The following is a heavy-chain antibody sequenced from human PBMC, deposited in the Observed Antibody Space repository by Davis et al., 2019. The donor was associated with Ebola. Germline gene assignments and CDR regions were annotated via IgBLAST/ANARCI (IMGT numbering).Heavy chain of an antibody. D-gene: IGHD3-22*01. Sequence: GESLKISCAASGFTFTSYRMNWVRQAPGKGLEWVSSISGDSGFEYYADSVRGRFTISRDNAKNSLYLQMNSLRAEDTAVYYCADSSDRGLFYWGQGTLVTVS. CDR2: ISGDSGFE. J-gene: IGHJ4*02. CDR1: GFTFTSYR. CDR3: ADSSDRGLFY. V-gene: IGHV3-21*04.